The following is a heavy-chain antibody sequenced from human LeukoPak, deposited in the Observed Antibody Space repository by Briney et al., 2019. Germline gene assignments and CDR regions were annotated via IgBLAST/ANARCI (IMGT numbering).Heavy chain of an antibody. CDR3: ARGGPHRAAADHFFDY. CDR2: IYYSGST. Sequence: PSDTLSLTCTVSGGSISSYYWSWKRQPPGKGLERIGYIYYSGSTSYNTSLKSRVTISEETSNNQFSLKLSSVTSAGPAVYYRARGGPHRAAADHFFDYGGRGSLVTVSS. CDR1: GGSISSYY. V-gene: IGHV4-59*12. J-gene: IGHJ4*02. D-gene: IGHD2-15*01.